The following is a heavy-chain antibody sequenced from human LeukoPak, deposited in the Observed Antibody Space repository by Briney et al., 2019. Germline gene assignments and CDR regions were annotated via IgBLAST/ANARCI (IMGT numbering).Heavy chain of an antibody. CDR1: GGTFSSYA. CDR3: ARRDGYNLTNDY. D-gene: IGHD5-24*01. CDR2: IIPILGIA. J-gene: IGHJ4*02. V-gene: IGHV1-69*04. Sequence: SVKVSCKASGGTFSSYAISWVRQAPGQGLEWMGRIIPILGIANYAQKFQGRVTITADKSTSTVYMELSSLRSGDTAVYYCARRDGYNLTNDYWGQGTLVTVSS.